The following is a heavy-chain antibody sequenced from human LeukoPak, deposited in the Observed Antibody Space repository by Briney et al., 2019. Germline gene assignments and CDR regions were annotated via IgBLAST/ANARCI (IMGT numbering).Heavy chain of an antibody. Sequence: ASVKVSCKASGYTFTSYDINWVRQATGQGLEWMGWMNPNSGNTGYAQKFQGRVTMTRNTSISTAYMELSRLRSDDTAVYYCARDLLYYDSSDYWGQGTLVTVSS. V-gene: IGHV1-8*01. CDR1: GYTFTSYD. CDR2: MNPNSGNT. CDR3: ARDLLYYDSSDY. J-gene: IGHJ4*02. D-gene: IGHD3-22*01.